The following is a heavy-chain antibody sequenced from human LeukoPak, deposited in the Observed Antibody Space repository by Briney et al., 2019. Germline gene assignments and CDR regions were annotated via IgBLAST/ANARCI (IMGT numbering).Heavy chain of an antibody. J-gene: IGHJ4*02. V-gene: IGHV1-2*02. Sequence: ASVKVSCKASGYTFTGYYMHWVRQAPGQGLEWMGWINPNSGGTNYAQKFQGRVTMTRDTSITTAYLELSGLRSDDTAVYYCARDPTAGTGLFDYWGQRTLVTVSS. CDR2: INPNSGGT. CDR3: ARDPTAGTGLFDY. D-gene: IGHD1-1*01. CDR1: GYTFTGYY.